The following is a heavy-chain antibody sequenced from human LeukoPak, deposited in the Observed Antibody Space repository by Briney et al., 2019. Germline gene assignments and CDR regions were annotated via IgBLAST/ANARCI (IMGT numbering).Heavy chain of an antibody. Sequence: GGSLRLSCAASGFAVTANYMNWVRQAPGKGLEWVSVHYSGSTTYYADSVRGRFTISRDNSKNTLYLQLNSLRVEDTAVYYCARLPAYYYGMDVWGQGTTVTVSS. CDR2: HYSGSTT. CDR1: GFAVTANY. V-gene: IGHV3-66*04. CDR3: ARLPAYYYGMDV. J-gene: IGHJ6*02.